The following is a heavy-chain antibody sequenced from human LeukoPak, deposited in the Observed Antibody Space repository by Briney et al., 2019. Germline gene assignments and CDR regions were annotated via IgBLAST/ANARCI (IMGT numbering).Heavy chain of an antibody. V-gene: IGHV4-59*01. CDR1: GGSISSYY. Sequence: SETLSLTCTVSGGSISSYYWSWIRQPPGKGLEWIGYIYYSGSTNYNPSLKSRVTISVDTSKNQFSLKLSSVTAADTAVYYCARIPVAGSYYSYGMDVWGQGTTVTVSS. CDR2: IYYSGST. CDR3: ARIPVAGSYYSYGMDV. J-gene: IGHJ6*02.